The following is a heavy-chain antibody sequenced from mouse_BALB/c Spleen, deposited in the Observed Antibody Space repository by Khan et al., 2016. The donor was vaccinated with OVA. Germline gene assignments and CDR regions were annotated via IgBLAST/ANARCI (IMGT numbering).Heavy chain of an antibody. CDR3: GSHLTGSFPY. V-gene: IGHV5-6*01. D-gene: IGHD4-1*01. CDR2: ISSAGDYT. CDR1: GFTFSSYG. J-gene: IGHJ3*01. Sequence: EVELVESGGDLVKPGGSLKLSCAASGFTFSSYGMSWVRQTPDKRLEWVATISSAGDYTFYPDNMKGRFTISRDNAKNTLYLQMSSLRSEDTAMFYCGSHLTGSFPYWGQGTLVTVSA.